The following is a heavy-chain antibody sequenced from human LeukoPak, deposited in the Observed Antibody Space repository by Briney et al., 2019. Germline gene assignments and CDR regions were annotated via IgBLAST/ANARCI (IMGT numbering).Heavy chain of an antibody. CDR3: ARVWGYSTGRQRPTARADFDH. Sequence: PGGSLRLSCAASGFTFSSYSMNWVRQAPGKGLEWVSSISSSSSYIYYADSVKGRFTISRDNAKNSLYLQMNSLRADDTAVYYCARVWGYSTGRQRPTARADFDHWGQGTLVIVSS. D-gene: IGHD6-19*01. J-gene: IGHJ4*02. V-gene: IGHV3-21*01. CDR1: GFTFSSYS. CDR2: ISSSSSYI.